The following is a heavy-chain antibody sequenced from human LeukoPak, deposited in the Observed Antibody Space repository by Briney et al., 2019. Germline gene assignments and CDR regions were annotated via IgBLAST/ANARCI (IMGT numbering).Heavy chain of an antibody. J-gene: IGHJ4*02. V-gene: IGHV4-61*02. CDR2: IYTSGST. D-gene: IGHD3-22*01. Sequence: PSETLSLTCTVSGGSFSTGNCYWSWIRQPAGKGREWVGRIYTSGSTNYSPSLKSPVTISIDTSKNQFSLKLSSVTAADTAVYYCARELSRYYYDSSGYTDVWYFDYWGQGTLVTVSS. CDR3: ARELSRYYYDSSGYTDVWYFDY. CDR1: GGSFSTGNCY.